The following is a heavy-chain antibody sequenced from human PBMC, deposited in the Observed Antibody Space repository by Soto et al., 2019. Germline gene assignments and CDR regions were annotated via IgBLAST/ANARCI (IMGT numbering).Heavy chain of an antibody. CDR1: GYSFTNYG. V-gene: IGHV1-18*01. J-gene: IGHJ6*03. CDR2: ISAYNGNT. Sequence: QARLVQSGVEVKKPGASVRVSCKASGYSFTNYGITWVRQAPGQGFEWMGWISAYNGNTNYAQKFQGRVTLTTDASTSTADLELRRLRSDDTAVYYCARDRGVAPPVAGNTHYYYYMDVWGKGTTVTVSS. D-gene: IGHD6-19*01. CDR3: ARDRGVAPPVAGNTHYYYYMDV.